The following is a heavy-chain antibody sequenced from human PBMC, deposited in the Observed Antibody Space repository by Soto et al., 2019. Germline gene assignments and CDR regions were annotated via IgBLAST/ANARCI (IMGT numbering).Heavy chain of an antibody. J-gene: IGHJ4*02. CDR3: ARVGYWSSTPCWPIGYFEY. CDR2: IFSSGST. D-gene: IGHD2-2*01. Sequence: QVQLQESGPGLVKPSATLSLTCTVSGDSISSFYWTWIRQPPGKGLERVGYIFSSGSTNYNPSLKSRVTISVDTSENQFSLKLTSVTAADTAVYYCARVGYWSSTPCWPIGYFEYWGQGTLVTVSS. V-gene: IGHV4-59*01. CDR1: GDSISSFY.